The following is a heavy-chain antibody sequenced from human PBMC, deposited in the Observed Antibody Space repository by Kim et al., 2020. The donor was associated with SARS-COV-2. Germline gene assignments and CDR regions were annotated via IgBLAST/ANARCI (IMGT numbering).Heavy chain of an antibody. V-gene: IGHV4-39*01. J-gene: IGHJ5*02. CDR1: GGSISSSSYY. D-gene: IGHD3-3*01. Sequence: SETLSLTCTVSGGSISSSSYYWGWIRQPPGKGLEWIGSIYYSGSTYYNPSLKSRVTISVDTSKNQFSLKLSSVTAADTAVYYCARHFTIFGENNWFDPWGQGTLVTVSS. CDR3: ARHFTIFGENNWFDP. CDR2: IYYSGST.